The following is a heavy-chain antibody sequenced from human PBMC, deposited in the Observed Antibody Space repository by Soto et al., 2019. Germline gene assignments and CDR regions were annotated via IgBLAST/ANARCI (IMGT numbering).Heavy chain of an antibody. J-gene: IGHJ4*02. CDR3: AREVGRSFYFDF. CDR2: VLSDGSEK. V-gene: IGHV3-33*01. CDR1: GFTFNNYV. D-gene: IGHD3-3*01. Sequence: GGSLRLSCAASGFTFNNYVMHWVRQAPGKGLEWVAVVLSDGSEKYYADSVKGRFTISRDNSKNTLYMQMNSLRVEDTAVYYCAREVGRSFYFDFWGQGTLVTVSS.